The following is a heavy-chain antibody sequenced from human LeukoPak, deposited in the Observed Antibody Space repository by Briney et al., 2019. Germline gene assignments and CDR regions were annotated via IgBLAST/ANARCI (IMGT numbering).Heavy chain of an antibody. V-gene: IGHV4-59*01. Sequence: PSETLSLTCTVSGGSISRYYWSWMRQPPGKGLEWIGYIYYSGSTNYNPSLESRVTISVDTSKNQFSLKLSSVTAADTAVYYCARGVEDFDYWGQGTLVTVSS. CDR3: ARGVEDFDY. CDR2: IYYSGST. J-gene: IGHJ4*02. CDR1: GGSISRYY.